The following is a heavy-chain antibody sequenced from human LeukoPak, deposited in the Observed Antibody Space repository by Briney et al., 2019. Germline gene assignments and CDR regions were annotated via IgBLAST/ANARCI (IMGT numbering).Heavy chain of an antibody. CDR1: GYTLSSYG. J-gene: IGHJ4*02. Sequence: GASVKVSCKASGYTLSSYGISWVRQAPGQGLEWMGWINIYNGNPNYAQKFQGRVIMTTDTSTSTAYIELRSLRSDDTAVYYCARDQYDSVWGSHRPYFDYWGQGTLVTVSS. D-gene: IGHD3-16*02. V-gene: IGHV1-18*01. CDR2: INIYNGNP. CDR3: ARDQYDSVWGSHRPYFDY.